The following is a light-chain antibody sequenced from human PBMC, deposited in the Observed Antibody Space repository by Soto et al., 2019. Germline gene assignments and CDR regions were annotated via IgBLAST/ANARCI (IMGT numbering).Light chain of an antibody. CDR2: DVS. V-gene: IGLV2-14*01. CDR1: SSDVGGYNY. Sequence: QSVLTQPASVSGSPGQSITVSSTGTSSDVGGYNYFSWYQQHPGKAPKLIIYDVSHRPSGVSHRFSGSKSGNTASLTISGLQAEDEADYYCSSYTTSSTHVFGTGTKVTVL. CDR3: SSYTTSSTHV. J-gene: IGLJ1*01.